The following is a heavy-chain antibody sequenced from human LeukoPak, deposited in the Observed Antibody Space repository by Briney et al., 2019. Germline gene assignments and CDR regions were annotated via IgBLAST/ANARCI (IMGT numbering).Heavy chain of an antibody. CDR1: GGTFRGFF. V-gene: IGHV4-34*01. D-gene: IGHD3-3*01. CDR2: IDHSGST. CDR3: ARGYHDFWSGYYLEYFQH. Sequence: PSETLSLTCAVSGGTFRGFFWSWIRQPPGKGPAWIGEIDHSGSTNYDPSLESRVTLSVDTSKNQFSLKLSSVTAADTAVYYCARGYHDFWSGYYLEYFQHWGQGTLVTVSS. J-gene: IGHJ1*01.